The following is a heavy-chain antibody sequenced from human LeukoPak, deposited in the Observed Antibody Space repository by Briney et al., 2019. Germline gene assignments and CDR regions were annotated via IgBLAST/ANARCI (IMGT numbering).Heavy chain of an antibody. CDR3: ARQDSSGYYLDY. Sequence: SETLSLTCTVSGGSISSYYWSWIRQPPGKGLEWIGYIYYSGSTNYNPSLKSRVTISVDTSKNQFSLKLNSVTAADTAVYYCARQDSSGYYLDYWGQGTLVTVSS. V-gene: IGHV4-59*08. CDR1: GGSISSYY. CDR2: IYYSGST. J-gene: IGHJ4*02. D-gene: IGHD3-22*01.